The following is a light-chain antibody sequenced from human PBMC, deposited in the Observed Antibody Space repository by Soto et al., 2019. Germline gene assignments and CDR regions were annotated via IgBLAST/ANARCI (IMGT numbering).Light chain of an antibody. CDR1: SGDVGSYNY. CDR2: EVT. V-gene: IGLV2-14*01. Sequence: QSVLTQPASVSGSPGQSVTISCTGTSGDVGSYNYVSWYQQRPGKAPQLLIYEVTNRPSGISSRFSGSRPGNTASLTISGLQVEDEADYYCRSYRTTTNSVVFGGGTKVTVL. CDR3: RSYRTTTNSVV. J-gene: IGLJ3*02.